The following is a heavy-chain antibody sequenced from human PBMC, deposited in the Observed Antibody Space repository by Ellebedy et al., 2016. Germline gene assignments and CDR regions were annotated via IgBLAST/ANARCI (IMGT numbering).Heavy chain of an antibody. CDR2: ISPDGSNE. CDR1: GFIFSRYD. CDR3: ARVRAPDYSTNYDLDV. J-gene: IGHJ6*02. D-gene: IGHD3-22*01. V-gene: IGHV3-30*03. Sequence: GGSLRLSXAASGFIFSRYDIQWVRQAPGKGLEWVALISPDGSNEHYTDSVKGRFTISRDNSKFRVYLQMNSLIVDDTAVYYCARVRAPDYSTNYDLDVWGQGTTVTVSS.